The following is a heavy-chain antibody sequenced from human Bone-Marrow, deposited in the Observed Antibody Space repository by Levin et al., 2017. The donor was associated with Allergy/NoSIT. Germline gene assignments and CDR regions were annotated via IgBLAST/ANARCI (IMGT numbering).Heavy chain of an antibody. CDR3: ARGAGFCSGGDCYSNFYYYYAMDV. CDR2: ISVYHGNT. V-gene: IGHV1-18*01. J-gene: IGHJ6*02. D-gene: IGHD2-15*01. Sequence: ASVKVSCKASGYTFVSYGISWVRQAPGQGLEWMGWISVYHGNTQYAQNLQGRVTMTTDTSTNTAYMELNSLKSDDTAVYYCARGAGFCSGGDCYSNFYYYYAMDVWGQGTSVTVS. CDR1: GYTFVSYG.